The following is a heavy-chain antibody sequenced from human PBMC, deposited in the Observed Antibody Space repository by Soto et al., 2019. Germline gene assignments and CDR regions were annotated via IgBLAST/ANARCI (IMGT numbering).Heavy chain of an antibody. D-gene: IGHD3-10*01. Sequence: ASVKVSCKASGYTFTTYGINWVRQAPGQGLEWMGWISAYNGHTEYTQNLQGRLTMTTDTSTSTAYMELRGLRSDDTAIYYCARDVSVGGSGLGYWGQGTLVTVSS. J-gene: IGHJ4*02. CDR1: GYTFTTYG. CDR3: ARDVSVGGSGLGY. V-gene: IGHV1-18*01. CDR2: ISAYNGHT.